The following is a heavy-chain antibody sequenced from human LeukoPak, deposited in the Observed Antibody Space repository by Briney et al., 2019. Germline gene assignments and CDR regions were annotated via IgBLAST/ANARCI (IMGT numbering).Heavy chain of an antibody. D-gene: IGHD3-10*01. CDR3: AREGRTSYYGSGSYYNRDRYNWFDP. Sequence: ASVKVSCKASGYTFTSYYMHWVRQAPGQGLEWMGWINPNSGGTNYAQKFQGRVTMTRDTSISTAYMELSRLRSDDTAMYYCAREGRTSYYGSGSYYNRDRYNWFDPWGQGTLVTVSS. CDR1: GYTFTSYY. V-gene: IGHV1-2*02. CDR2: INPNSGGT. J-gene: IGHJ5*02.